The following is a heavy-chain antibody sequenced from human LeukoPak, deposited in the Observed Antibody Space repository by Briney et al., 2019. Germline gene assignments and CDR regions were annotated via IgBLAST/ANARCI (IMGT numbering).Heavy chain of an antibody. D-gene: IGHD2-2*01. J-gene: IGHJ5*02. Sequence: SETLSLTCAVYGGSFSGYYWSWIRQPPGKGLEWIGEINHSVSTNYNPSLKSRVTISVDTSKNQFSLKLSSVTAADTAVYYCARGAPGPAARVTNWFDPWGQGTLVTVSS. CDR3: ARGAPGPAARVTNWFDP. CDR2: INHSVST. CDR1: GGSFSGYY. V-gene: IGHV4-34*01.